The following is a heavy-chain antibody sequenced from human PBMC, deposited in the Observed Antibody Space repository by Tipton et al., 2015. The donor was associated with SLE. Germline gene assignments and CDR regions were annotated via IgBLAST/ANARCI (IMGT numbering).Heavy chain of an antibody. D-gene: IGHD6-6*01. Sequence: TLSLTCTVSGYSISSGYYWGWIRQPPGKGLEWIGSIYHSGSTYYNPSLKSRVTISVDTSKNQFSLKLSSVTAADTAVYYCARGMPYDSSSSVWGQGTLVTVSS. CDR3: ARGMPYDSSSSV. CDR2: IYHSGST. V-gene: IGHV4-38-2*02. CDR1: GYSISSGYY. J-gene: IGHJ4*02.